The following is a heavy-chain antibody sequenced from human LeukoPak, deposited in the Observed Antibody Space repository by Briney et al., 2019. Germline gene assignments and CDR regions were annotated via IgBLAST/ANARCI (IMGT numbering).Heavy chain of an antibody. D-gene: IGHD2-8*01. J-gene: IGHJ5*02. CDR2: IYTSGST. CDR3: ARVEYCTNGVCIDNWFDP. Sequence: PSETLSLTCTVSGCSISSYYWSWIRQPAGKGLEWIGRIYTSGSTNYNPSLKSRVTMSVDTSKNQFSLKLSSVTAADTAMYYCARVEYCTNGVCIDNWFDPWGQGTLVTVSS. V-gene: IGHV4-4*07. CDR1: GCSISSYY.